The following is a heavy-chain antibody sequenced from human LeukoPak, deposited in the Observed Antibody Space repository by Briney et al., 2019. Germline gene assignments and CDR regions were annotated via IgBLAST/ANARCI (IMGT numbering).Heavy chain of an antibody. CDR3: ARVIAPRLDALDV. CDR2: MTGPSGDT. CDR1: GFTFSDYA. V-gene: IGHV3-23*01. Sequence: GGSLRLSCAASGFTFSDYAMTWVRQAPGKGLEWVSTMTGPSGDTFYADSVKGRFTISRDNSENTLFLQMNGLGAEDAAVYYCARVIAPRLDALDVWGQGTMVTVSS. J-gene: IGHJ3*01. D-gene: IGHD6-6*01.